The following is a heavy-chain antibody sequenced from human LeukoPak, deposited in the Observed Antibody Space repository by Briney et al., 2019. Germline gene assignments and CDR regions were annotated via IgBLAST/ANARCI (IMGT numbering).Heavy chain of an antibody. V-gene: IGHV4-59*08. Sequence: SETLSLTCAVYGGSFSGYYWSWIRQPPGKGLEWIGYIYYSGSTNYNPSLKSRVTISVDTSKNQFSLKLSSVTAADTAVYYCARLSVVTPFDYWGQGTLVTVSS. J-gene: IGHJ4*02. CDR2: IYYSGST. CDR1: GGSFSGYY. D-gene: IGHD2-21*02. CDR3: ARLSVVTPFDY.